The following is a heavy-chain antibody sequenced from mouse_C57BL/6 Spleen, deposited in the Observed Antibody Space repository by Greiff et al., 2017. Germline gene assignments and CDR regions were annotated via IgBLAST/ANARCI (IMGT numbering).Heavy chain of an antibody. J-gene: IGHJ1*03. Sequence: EVQVVESGAELVRPGASVKLSCTASGFNIKDDYMHWVKQRPEQGLEWIGWIDPENGDTEYASKFQGKATITADTSSNTAYLQLSSLTSEDTAVYCCTTGITTIGRYFDGWGTGTTVTVSS. CDR3: TTGITTIGRYFDG. CDR2: IDPENGDT. V-gene: IGHV14-4*01. CDR1: GFNIKDDY. D-gene: IGHD2-4*01.